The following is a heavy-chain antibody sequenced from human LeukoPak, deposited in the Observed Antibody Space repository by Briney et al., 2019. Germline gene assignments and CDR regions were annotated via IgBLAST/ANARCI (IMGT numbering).Heavy chain of an antibody. CDR3: AGDRKSGNFLGEFDH. J-gene: IGHJ5*02. CDR1: GFTFPSYE. V-gene: IGHV3-33*01. Sequence: GRCPRLSFSASGFTFPSYEMDWGRPGPGKGVGGGGLIWYDGSNTYYADSVRGRFTISRDNSKNTLYLQMNSLRAEDTAICYCAGDRKSGNFLGEFDHWGQGTLVTVSS. D-gene: IGHD1-26*01. CDR2: IWYDGSNT.